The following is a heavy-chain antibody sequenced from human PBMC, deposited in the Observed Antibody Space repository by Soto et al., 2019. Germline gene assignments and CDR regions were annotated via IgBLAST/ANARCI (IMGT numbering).Heavy chain of an antibody. CDR3: AKGTTDNNWFDP. D-gene: IGHD4-17*01. J-gene: IGHJ5*02. Sequence: VQLVESGGGVVQPGRSLRLSCAACGFTFSSYGMHWVRQAPGKGLEWVAVISYDGSNKYYADSVKGRFTISRDNSKNTLYLQMNSLRAEDTAVYYCAKGTTDNNWFDPWGQGTLVTVSS. CDR2: ISYDGSNK. CDR1: GFTFSSYG. V-gene: IGHV3-30*18.